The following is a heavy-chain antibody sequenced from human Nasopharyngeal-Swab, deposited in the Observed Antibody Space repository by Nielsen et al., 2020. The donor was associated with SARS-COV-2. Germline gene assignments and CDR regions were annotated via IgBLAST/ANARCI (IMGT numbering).Heavy chain of an antibody. D-gene: IGHD2-2*01. CDR2: IYYSGST. J-gene: IGHJ4*02. Sequence: TLSLTCTVSGGSISSGGNYWSWIRQHPRKGLEWIGYIYYSGSTYYNPSLKSRVTISVDTSKNQFSLKLSSVTAADTAVYYCARVSSSTSFRTPYYFDYWGQGTLVTVSS. CDR1: GGSISSGGNY. CDR3: ARVSSSTSFRTPYYFDY. V-gene: IGHV4-31*03.